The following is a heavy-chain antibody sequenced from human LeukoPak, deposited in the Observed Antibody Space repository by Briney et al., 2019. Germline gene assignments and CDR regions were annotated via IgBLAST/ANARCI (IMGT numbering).Heavy chain of an antibody. Sequence: GGSLKLSCAASGFTVSSNYMSWVRQAPGKGLEWVTVIGGDGSTYYAESVKGRFTISRDNSKNTLFLQMNSLRAEDTAVYYCESSLWDFDCWGQGAPVTVSS. J-gene: IGHJ4*02. D-gene: IGHD3-10*01. CDR3: ESSLWDFDC. V-gene: IGHV3-66*01. CDR1: GFTVSSNY. CDR2: IGGDGST.